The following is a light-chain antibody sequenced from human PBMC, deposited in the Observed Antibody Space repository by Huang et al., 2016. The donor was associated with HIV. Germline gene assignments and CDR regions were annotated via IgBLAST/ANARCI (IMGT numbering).Light chain of an antibody. CDR1: HGLANY. CDR2: DAS. V-gene: IGKV3-11*01. J-gene: IGKJ4*01. CDR3: QQRGNWQLT. Sequence: EIVLTQSPATLSLSPGERATLSCRASHGLANYLAWYQQNPGQAPRPLIYDASNRATGIPARFSGSGSGTDFTLTISSLEPEDFAVYYCQQRGNWQLTFGGGTKVEIK.